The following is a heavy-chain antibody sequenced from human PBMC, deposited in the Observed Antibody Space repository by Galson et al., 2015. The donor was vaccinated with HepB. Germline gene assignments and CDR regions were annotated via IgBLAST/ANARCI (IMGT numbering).Heavy chain of an antibody. V-gene: IGHV3-30-3*01. Sequence: SLRPSCAASGFTFSSYAMHWVRQAPGKGLEWVAVISYDGSNKYYADSVKGRFTISRDNSQNTLYLQMNSLRAEDTAVYFCARGFSHRDEADYWGQGTLVTVSS. D-gene: IGHD3-10*01. CDR2: ISYDGSNK. J-gene: IGHJ4*02. CDR1: GFTFSSYA. CDR3: ARGFSHRDEADY.